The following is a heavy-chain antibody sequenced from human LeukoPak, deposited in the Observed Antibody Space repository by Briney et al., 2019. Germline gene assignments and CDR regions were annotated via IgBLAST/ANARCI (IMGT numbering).Heavy chain of an antibody. V-gene: IGHV4-61*02. Sequence: SSQTLSLTCTVSGGSISSGSYYWSWIRQPAGKGLEWIGRIYTSGSTNYNPSLKSRVTISVDTSKNQFSLKLSSVTAADTAVYYCASLPHYGDYVYPRRTPPTDYWGQGTLVTVSS. CDR1: GGSISSGSYY. CDR3: ASLPHYGDYVYPRRTPPTDY. J-gene: IGHJ4*02. D-gene: IGHD4-17*01. CDR2: IYTSGST.